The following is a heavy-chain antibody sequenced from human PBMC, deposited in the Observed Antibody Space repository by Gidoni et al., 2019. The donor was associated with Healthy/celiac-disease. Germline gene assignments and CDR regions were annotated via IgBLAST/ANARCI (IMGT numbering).Heavy chain of an antibody. Sequence: QVQLVESGGGVVQPGRSLRLSCAASGFTFSSYGMHWVRQAPGKGLEWVAVIWYDGSNKYYADSVKGRFTISRDNSKNTLYLQMNSLRAEDTAVYYCARDPELGYCSSTSCYYSFDYWGQGTLVTVSS. CDR3: ARDPELGYCSSTSCYYSFDY. CDR1: GFTFSSYG. D-gene: IGHD2-2*01. J-gene: IGHJ4*02. V-gene: IGHV3-33*01. CDR2: IWYDGSNK.